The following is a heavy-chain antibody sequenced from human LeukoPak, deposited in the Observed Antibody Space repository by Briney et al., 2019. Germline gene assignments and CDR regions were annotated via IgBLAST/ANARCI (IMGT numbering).Heavy chain of an antibody. CDR2: IIPIFGTA. D-gene: IGHD3-10*01. Sequence: SVKVSCKASGGTFSSYAISWVRQAPGQGLEWMGGIIPIFGTANYAQKFQGRVTITADKSTSTAYMELSSLRSEDTAVYYCARVLGSTMVRGVINWFDPGAREPWSPSPQ. CDR1: GGTFSSYA. J-gene: IGHJ5*02. V-gene: IGHV1-69*06. CDR3: ARVLGSTMVRGVINWFDP.